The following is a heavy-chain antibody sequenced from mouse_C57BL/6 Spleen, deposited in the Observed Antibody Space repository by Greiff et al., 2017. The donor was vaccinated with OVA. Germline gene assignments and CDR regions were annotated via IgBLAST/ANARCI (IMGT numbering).Heavy chain of an antibody. V-gene: IGHV1-26*01. CDR2: INPNNGGT. Sequence: EVQLQQSGPELVKPGASVKLSCKASGYTFTDYYMNWVKQSHGKSLEWIGDINPNNGGTSYNQKFKGKATLTVDKSSSTAYMELRSLTSEESAVYDCARRGYGKTYWYFDVWGKGTTVTVSS. J-gene: IGHJ1*03. CDR3: ARRGYGKTYWYFDV. D-gene: IGHD2-1*01. CDR1: GYTFTDYY.